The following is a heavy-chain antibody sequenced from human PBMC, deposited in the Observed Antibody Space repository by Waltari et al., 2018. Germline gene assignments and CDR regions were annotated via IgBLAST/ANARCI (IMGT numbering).Heavy chain of an antibody. CDR2: IYYSGST. CDR1: GGSISSHY. D-gene: IGHD2-15*01. CDR3: ARAGDCSGGSCYSYDY. V-gene: IGHV4-59*11. Sequence: QVQLQASGPGLVKPSETLSLTCTVSGGSISSHYWSWIRQPPGKGLEWIGYIYYSGSTNYNPSLKSRVTISVDTSKNQFSLKLSSVTAADTAVYYCARAGDCSGGSCYSYDYWGQGTLVTVSS. J-gene: IGHJ4*02.